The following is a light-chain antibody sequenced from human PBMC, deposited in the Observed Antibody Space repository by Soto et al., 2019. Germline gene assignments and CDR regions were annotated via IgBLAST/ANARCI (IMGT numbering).Light chain of an antibody. J-gene: IGLJ2*01. CDR2: EVT. Sequence: QSALTQPPSASGSPGQSVTISCTGTSSDVGGYNYVSWYQQHPGKAPKLMIYEVTKRPSGVPDRFSGSKSGNTASLTVSGLQAEDEADYYCSSHAGSINVAFGGGTTLTVL. CDR3: SSHAGSINVA. CDR1: SSDVGGYNY. V-gene: IGLV2-8*01.